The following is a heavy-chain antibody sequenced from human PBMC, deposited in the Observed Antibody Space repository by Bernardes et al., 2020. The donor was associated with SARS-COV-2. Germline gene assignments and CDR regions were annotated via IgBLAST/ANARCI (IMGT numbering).Heavy chain of an antibody. CDR2: IWHDGSSE. CDR1: GFTFRDYT. D-gene: IGHD4-17*01. Sequence: GGSLSLSCAASGFTFRDYTMHWVRQAPGKGLEWVAVIWHDGSSEYYVASVKGRFAISRDNSNNTLYLQMNNVRVEDTALYRCATEDGEWLESWGQGTLVTVSS. CDR3: ATEDGEWLES. V-gene: IGHV3-33*01. J-gene: IGHJ5*01.